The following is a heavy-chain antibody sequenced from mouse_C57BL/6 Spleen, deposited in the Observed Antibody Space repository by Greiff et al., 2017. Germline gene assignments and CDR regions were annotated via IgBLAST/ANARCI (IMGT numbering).Heavy chain of an antibody. D-gene: IGHD2-1*01. J-gene: IGHJ2*01. V-gene: IGHV7-3*01. CDR2: IRNKANGYTT. CDR3: ASLYYGKGDYFAY. CDR1: GFTFTDYY. Sequence: EVQLVESGGGLVQPGGSLSLSCAASGFTFTDYYMSWVRQPPGKALEWLGFIRNKANGYTTAYSASVKGRFTISRDNSQSILYLQMNALRAEDSATYYCASLYYGKGDYFAYWGQCTTLTFFS.